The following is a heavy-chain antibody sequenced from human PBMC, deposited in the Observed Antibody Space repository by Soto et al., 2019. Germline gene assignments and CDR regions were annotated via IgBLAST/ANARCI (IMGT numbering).Heavy chain of an antibody. CDR1: GFTFSSYA. J-gene: IGHJ6*02. CDR3: AKDSDPVSTSSGDV. Sequence: PGGSLRLSCAASGFTFSSYAMSWVRQAPGEGLEWVSAISGSGGSTYYADSVKGRFTISRDNSKNTLYLQMNSLRAEDTAVYYCAKDSDPVSTSSGDVWGQGTTVTVSS. D-gene: IGHD6-25*01. CDR2: ISGSGGST. V-gene: IGHV3-23*01.